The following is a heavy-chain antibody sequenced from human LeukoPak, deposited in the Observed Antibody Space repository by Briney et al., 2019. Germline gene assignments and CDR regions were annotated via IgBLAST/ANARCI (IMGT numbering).Heavy chain of an antibody. V-gene: IGHV3-21*01. Sequence: GGSLRLSCAASEFSVGSNYMTWVRQAPGKGLEWVSSISSSSSYIYYADSVKGRFTISRDNAKNSLYLQMNSLRAEDTAVYYCASTDYGDYRLAYYFDYWGQGTLVTVSS. CDR1: EFSVGSNY. J-gene: IGHJ4*02. CDR3: ASTDYGDYRLAYYFDY. D-gene: IGHD4-17*01. CDR2: ISSSSSYI.